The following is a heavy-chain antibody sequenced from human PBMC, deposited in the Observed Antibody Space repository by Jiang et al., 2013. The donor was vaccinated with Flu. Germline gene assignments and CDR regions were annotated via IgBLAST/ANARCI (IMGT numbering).Heavy chain of an antibody. CDR3: ARGRITMIVVTSRGMDV. D-gene: IGHD3-22*01. V-gene: IGHV6-1*01. J-gene: IGHJ6*02. CDR2: TYYRSKWYN. Sequence: QTLSLTCAISGDSVSSNSAAWNWIRQSPSRGLEWLGRTYYRSKWYNDYAVSVKSRITINPDTSKNQFSLQLNSVTPEDTAVYYCARGRITMIVVTSRGMDVWGQGTTVTVSS. CDR1: GDSVSSNSAA.